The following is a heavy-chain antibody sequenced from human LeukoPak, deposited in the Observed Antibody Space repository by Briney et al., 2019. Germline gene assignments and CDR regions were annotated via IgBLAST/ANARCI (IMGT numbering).Heavy chain of an antibody. CDR2: INWMGDST. Sequence: PGGSLRLSCAASGFTFSSYEMNWVRHAPGKGLEWVCGINWMGDSTGYADSVKGRFTISRDNAKNSLYLQMNSLRAEDTAVYYCAELGITMIGGVWGKGTTVTISS. D-gene: IGHD3-10*02. V-gene: IGHV3-20*04. CDR1: GFTFSSYE. J-gene: IGHJ6*04. CDR3: AELGITMIGGV.